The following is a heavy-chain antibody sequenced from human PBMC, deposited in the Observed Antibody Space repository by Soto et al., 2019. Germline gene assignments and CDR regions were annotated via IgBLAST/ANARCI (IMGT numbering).Heavy chain of an antibody. J-gene: IGHJ6*02. CDR1: GVIVRIDC. V-gene: IGHV3-33*01. D-gene: IGHD3-16*01. CDR2: IWYDGSNK. Sequence: PWGCLGLSCAASGVIVRIDCMHSGRSAREKGLGWEAVIWYDGSNKYYADSVKGRFTKSRDNSKNTLYLQMNSLRAEDPAVYYCARDIRCRGLAFSGEGMGVRGQRSTCTVSS. CDR3: ARDIRCRGLAFSGEGMGV.